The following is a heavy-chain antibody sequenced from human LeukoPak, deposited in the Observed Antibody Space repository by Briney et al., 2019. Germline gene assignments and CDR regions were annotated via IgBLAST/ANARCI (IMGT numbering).Heavy chain of an antibody. CDR1: GYXFTTYW. V-gene: IGHV5-51*01. D-gene: IGHD6-13*01. Sequence: GESLKISCNGSGYXFTTYWIGWLRQMPGKGLEWMGIIYPGDSDTRYSPSFQGQVTISADKSISTAYLQWNYLKASDTAIYYCARRGYSSSWYTFDIWGQGTMVTVSS. CDR3: ARRGYSSSWYTFDI. CDR2: IYPGDSDT. J-gene: IGHJ3*02.